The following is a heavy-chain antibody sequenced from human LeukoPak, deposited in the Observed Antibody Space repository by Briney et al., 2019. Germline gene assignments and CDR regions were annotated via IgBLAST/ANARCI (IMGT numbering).Heavy chain of an antibody. CDR2: IYYSGST. V-gene: IGHV4-39*07. D-gene: IGHD3-22*01. CDR1: GGSISSSSYY. J-gene: IGHJ3*01. CDR3: ARGGVVVITTWVDTFDF. Sequence: PSETLSLTCTVSGGSISSSSYYWGWIRQPPGKGLEWIGSIYYSGSTYYNPSLKSRVIMSVDTSKNQFSLKLSSVTAADTAVYYCARGGVVVITTWVDTFDFWGLGTMVTVSS.